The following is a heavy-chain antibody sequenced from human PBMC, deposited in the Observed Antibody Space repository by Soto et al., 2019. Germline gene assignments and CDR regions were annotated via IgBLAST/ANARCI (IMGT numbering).Heavy chain of an antibody. D-gene: IGHD3-22*01. Sequence: QVQLVQSGAEVKKPGSSVKVSCKASGDTFKSYAISWVRQAPGQGLEWMGGIIPMFGTANYAQKFQGRVTITADESTSTAYMELSSLTSEDTAVYYCARDQSSRPNYSSGYEILINWFDPWGQGTLVTVSS. CDR3: ARDQSSRPNYSSGYEILINWFDP. CDR1: GDTFKSYA. J-gene: IGHJ5*02. V-gene: IGHV1-69*01. CDR2: IIPMFGTA.